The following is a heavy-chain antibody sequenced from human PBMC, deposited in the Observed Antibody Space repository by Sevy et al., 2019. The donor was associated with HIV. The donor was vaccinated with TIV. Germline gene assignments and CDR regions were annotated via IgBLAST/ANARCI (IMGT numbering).Heavy chain of an antibody. D-gene: IGHD6-13*01. J-gene: IGHJ4*02. Sequence: GGSLRLSCAASGFTFSSYSMNWVRQAPGKGLEWVSSISSSSSYIYYADSVKGRFTISRDNAKNPLYLQMNSLRAEDTAVYYCARDGIAAACDYWGQGTLVTVSS. CDR3: ARDGIAAACDY. CDR1: GFTFSSYS. CDR2: ISSSSSYI. V-gene: IGHV3-21*01.